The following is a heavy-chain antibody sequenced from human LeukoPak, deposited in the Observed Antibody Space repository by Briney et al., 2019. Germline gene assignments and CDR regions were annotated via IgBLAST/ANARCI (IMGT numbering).Heavy chain of an antibody. CDR2: MNPNSGNT. CDR1: GYTFTSYD. Sequence: ASVKVSCKASGYTFTSYDINWVRQATGQGPEWMGWMNPNSGNTGYVQRFQGRVTMTRNTSISTVYMELSSLRSEDTAVYYCAKQELRYFDWFDYWGQGTLVTVSS. V-gene: IGHV1-8*01. CDR3: AKQELRYFDWFDY. D-gene: IGHD3-9*01. J-gene: IGHJ4*02.